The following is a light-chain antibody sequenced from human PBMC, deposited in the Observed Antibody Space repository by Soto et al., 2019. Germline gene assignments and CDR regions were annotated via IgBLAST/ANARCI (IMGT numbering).Light chain of an antibody. V-gene: IGLV2-11*01. CDR2: DVS. CDR3: CSYAGSYIYV. Sequence: QSALTQPRSVSGSPGQSVTISCTETNSDLGGYKYVSWYQQHPGKAPKILSYDVSKRPSGVPDRFSGYKSGSTASLTISGLQAEDEADYYCCSYAGSYIYVFATGTKLPVL. J-gene: IGLJ1*01. CDR1: NSDLGGYKY.